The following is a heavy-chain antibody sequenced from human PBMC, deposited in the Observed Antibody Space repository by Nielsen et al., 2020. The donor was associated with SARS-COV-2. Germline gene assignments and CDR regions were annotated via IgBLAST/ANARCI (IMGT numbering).Heavy chain of an antibody. CDR2: INWNGGST. CDR1: GFTFSSYG. V-gene: IGHV3-20*01. CDR3: ARGPLYGDPHWFDT. J-gene: IGHJ5*02. D-gene: IGHD4-17*01. Sequence: GESLKISCAASGFTFSSYGMSWVRQTPGKGLEWVSGINWNGGSTRYADSVKGRFTISRDNAKNSLYLQMNSLKAEDTALYHCARGPLYGDPHWFDTWGQGTLVTVSS.